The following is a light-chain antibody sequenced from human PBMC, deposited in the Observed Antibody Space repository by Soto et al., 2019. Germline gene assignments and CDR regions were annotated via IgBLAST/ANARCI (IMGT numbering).Light chain of an antibody. CDR2: DVS. CDR1: SSDVGDYNY. J-gene: IGLJ1*01. V-gene: IGLV2-14*01. CDR3: SSYTSSTTRV. Sequence: QPVSVSGSPGQSITISCTGTSSDVGDYNYVSWYQEHPGKAPKLMIYDVSNRPSGVSNRFSGSKSGSTASLTISGLQAEDEADYYCSSYTSSTTRVFGTGTKLTVL.